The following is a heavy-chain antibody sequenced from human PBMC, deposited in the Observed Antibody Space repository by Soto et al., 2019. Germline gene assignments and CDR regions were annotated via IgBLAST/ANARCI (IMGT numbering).Heavy chain of an antibody. CDR2: INGGNGKT. Sequence: GASVKVSCKASGYTFTSYAMHWVRQAPGQGLEWMGWINGGNGKTKYSQRFQDRVTLTRDTSANTGYMELSSLRLEDTAVYYCMSGPFDYWGQGTLVTVSS. CDR1: GYTFTSYA. J-gene: IGHJ4*02. CDR3: MSGPFDY. V-gene: IGHV1-3*01.